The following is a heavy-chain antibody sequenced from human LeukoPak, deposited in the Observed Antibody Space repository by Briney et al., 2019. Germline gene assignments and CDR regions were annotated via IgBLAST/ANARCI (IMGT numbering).Heavy chain of an antibody. D-gene: IGHD3-22*01. V-gene: IGHV3-21*01. CDR1: GFTFSSYS. CDR3: ARAVRNYYDSSGYTTDY. CDR2: ISSSSYI. J-gene: IGHJ4*02. Sequence: PGGSLRLSCAASGFTFSSYSMNWVRQAPGKGLEWVSSISSSSYIYYADSVKGRFTISRDNAKNSLYLQMNSLRAEDTAVYYCARAVRNYYDSSGYTTDYWGQGTLVTVSS.